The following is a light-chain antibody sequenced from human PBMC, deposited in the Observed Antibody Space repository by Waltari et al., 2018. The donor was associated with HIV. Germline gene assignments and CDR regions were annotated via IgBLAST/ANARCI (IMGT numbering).Light chain of an antibody. V-gene: IGLV2-14*01. CDR3: ASFTTNRILV. Sequence: QSALTQPASVSGSPGQSITISCTGTSSDVGAYMYVSWYKQHADKAPKLIILEVSNRPSGISNRFSGSKSGNTASLTISGLQTEDEADYYCASFTTNRILVFGGGTKVTVL. CDR1: SSDVGAYMY. CDR2: EVS. J-gene: IGLJ2*01.